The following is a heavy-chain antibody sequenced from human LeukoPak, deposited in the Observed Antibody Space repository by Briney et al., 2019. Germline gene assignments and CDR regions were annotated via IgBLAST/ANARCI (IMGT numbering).Heavy chain of an antibody. D-gene: IGHD6-13*01. J-gene: IGHJ3*02. V-gene: IGHV1-2*02. CDR2: INPNSGGT. CDR3: VRAHSSSWYLDAFDI. CDR1: GYTFTGYY. Sequence: PLASVKVSCKASGYTFTGYYIHWVRQAPGQGLEWMGWINPNSGGTNYAQKFQGRVTMTRDTSISTAYMELSRLRSDDTAVYYCVRAHSSSWYLDAFDIWGQGTMVTVSS.